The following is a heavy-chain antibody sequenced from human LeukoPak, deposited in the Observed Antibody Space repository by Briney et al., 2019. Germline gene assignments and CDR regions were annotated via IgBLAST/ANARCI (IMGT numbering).Heavy chain of an antibody. V-gene: IGHV4-38-2*01. J-gene: IGHJ6*03. CDR2: VYHSGSS. D-gene: IGHD2-2*01. CDR1: GYSFSSGYY. CDR3: ASQPAYNYMDV. Sequence: SEALSLTCAVSGYSFSSGYYWGWIRQPPGKGLEWIGSVYHSGSSYYNPSLKSRVTISVDTSRNQFSLKLSSVTAADTAVYYCASQPAYNYMDVWGEGTTVTVSS.